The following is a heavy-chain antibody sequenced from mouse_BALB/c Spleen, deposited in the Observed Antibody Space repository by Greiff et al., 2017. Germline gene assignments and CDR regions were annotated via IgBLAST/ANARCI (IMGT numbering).Heavy chain of an antibody. J-gene: IGHJ2*01. Sequence: EVQLVESGPGLVKPSQSLSLTCTVTGYSITSDYAWNWIRQFPGNKLEWMGYISYSGSTSYNPSLKSRNSITPDTSKNQFFLQLNSVTTEDTATYCCARSSVRAGFDYWGQGTTLTVSS. V-gene: IGHV3-2*02. D-gene: IGHD2-14*01. CDR3: ARSSVRAGFDY. CDR2: ISYSGST. CDR1: GYSITSDYA.